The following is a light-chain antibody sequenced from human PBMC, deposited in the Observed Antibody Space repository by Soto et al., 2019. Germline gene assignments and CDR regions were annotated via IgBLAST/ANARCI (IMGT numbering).Light chain of an antibody. J-gene: IGKJ1*01. V-gene: IGKV3D-20*01. Sequence: EIVLTQSPATLSLSPGERATLSCGASQSVRSSYLAWYQQKPGLAPRLLIYGVSSRATGIPDRFSGSGSGTDFTLTISRLEPEDFAVYHCQQYVTSPRTFGQGTKVDIK. CDR1: QSVRSSY. CDR3: QQYVTSPRT. CDR2: GVS.